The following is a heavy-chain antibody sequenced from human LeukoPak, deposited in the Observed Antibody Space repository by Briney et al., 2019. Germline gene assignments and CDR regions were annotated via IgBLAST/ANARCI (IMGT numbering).Heavy chain of an antibody. Sequence: NPSETLSLTCTVSGVSISSSSYYWGWIRQPPGKGLEWIGSIYYSGSTYYNPSLKSRVTISVDTSKNQFSLKLSSVTAADTAVYYCARRFIAAAYYFDYWGQGTLVTVSS. J-gene: IGHJ4*02. CDR2: IYYSGST. CDR1: GVSISSSSYY. D-gene: IGHD6-13*01. V-gene: IGHV4-39*01. CDR3: ARRFIAAAYYFDY.